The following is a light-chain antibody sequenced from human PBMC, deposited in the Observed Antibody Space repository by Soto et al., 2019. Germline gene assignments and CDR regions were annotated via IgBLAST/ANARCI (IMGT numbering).Light chain of an antibody. J-gene: IGKJ4*01. CDR3: QQYDNYKPLT. V-gene: IGKV1-5*02. CDR2: DAS. CDR1: QSISSW. Sequence: DIQMTQSPSTLSASVGDRVTIICRTSQSISSWLAWYQQKPGKAPQLLIFDASSLETGTPSRFSGRRSGTQFTLAINGLQPDDFATYYCQQYDNYKPLTFGGGTKVDIK.